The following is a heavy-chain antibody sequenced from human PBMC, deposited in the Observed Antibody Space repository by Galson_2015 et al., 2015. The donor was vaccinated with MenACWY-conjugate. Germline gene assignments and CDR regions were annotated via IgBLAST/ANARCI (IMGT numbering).Heavy chain of an antibody. J-gene: IGHJ4*02. CDR2: IKADGSFS. CDR1: GFTFNNYW. V-gene: IGHV3-74*01. Sequence: SLRLSCAASGFTFNNYWMHWVRHPPGKGLEWISYIKADGSFSNYADSVKGRFTISTDNAKNMVYLQMDGLGDEDTAVYFCARDNNCSFASWGQGTRVPFSS. D-gene: IGHD1-1*01. CDR3: ARDNNCSFAS.